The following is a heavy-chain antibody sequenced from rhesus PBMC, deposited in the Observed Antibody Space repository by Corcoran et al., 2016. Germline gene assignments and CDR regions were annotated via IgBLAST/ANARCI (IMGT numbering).Heavy chain of an antibody. D-gene: IGHD6-25*01. CDR3: ARDPGVAAAGTLFDY. J-gene: IGHJ4*01. CDR2: ISYYGSKK. Sequence: EVQLVESGGGLVQPGGSLRLSCAASGFSFSSYGMHWVRQAAGKGLAWVAVISYYGSKKYYAASVKDRFTISRDKSKNILYLQMNNLKVEDTAVYYCARDPGVAAAGTLFDYWGQGVLVTVSS. CDR1: GFSFSSYG. V-gene: IGHV3-54*02.